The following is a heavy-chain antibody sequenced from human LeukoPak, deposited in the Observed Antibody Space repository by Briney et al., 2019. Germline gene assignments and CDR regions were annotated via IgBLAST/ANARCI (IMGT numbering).Heavy chain of an antibody. V-gene: IGHV4-31*03. D-gene: IGHD6-13*01. J-gene: IGHJ5*02. CDR3: ARSSSWYLDWFDP. CDR2: IYYSGST. Sequence: SETLSLTCTVSGGSISSGGYYWSWIRQHPGKGLEWIGYIYYSGSTYYNPSLKSRVTISVDTSKNQFSLKLSSVTAADTAVYYCARSSSWYLDWFDPWGQGTLVTVSS. CDR1: GGSISSGGYY.